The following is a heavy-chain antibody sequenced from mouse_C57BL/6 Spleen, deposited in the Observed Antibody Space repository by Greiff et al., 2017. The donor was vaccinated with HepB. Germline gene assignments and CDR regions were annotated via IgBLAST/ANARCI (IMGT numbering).Heavy chain of an antibody. J-gene: IGHJ3*01. CDR3: ARWSNKFAY. V-gene: IGHV1-69*01. CDR2: IDPSDSYT. D-gene: IGHD2-5*01. CDR1: GYTFTSYW. Sequence: VQLQQPGAELVMPGASVKLSCKASGYTFTSYWMHWVKQRPGQGLEWIGEIDPSDSYTNYNQKFKGKSTLTVDKSSSTAYMQLSSLTSEDAAVYYCARWSNKFAYWGQGTLVTVSA.